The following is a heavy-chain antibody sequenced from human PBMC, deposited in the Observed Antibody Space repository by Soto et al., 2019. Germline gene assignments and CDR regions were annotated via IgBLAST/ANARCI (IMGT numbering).Heavy chain of an antibody. D-gene: IGHD3-22*01. CDR1: GFTFSSYA. CDR2: ISYDGSNK. CDR3: ARGSYYYDSSGYYHY. Sequence: GGSLRLSCAASGFTFSSYAMHWVRQAPGKGLEWVAVISYDGSNKYYADSVKGRFTISRDNSKNMAFLEMNSLKTEDTAVYYCARGSYYYDSSGYYHYWGQG. J-gene: IGHJ4*02. V-gene: IGHV3-30-3*01.